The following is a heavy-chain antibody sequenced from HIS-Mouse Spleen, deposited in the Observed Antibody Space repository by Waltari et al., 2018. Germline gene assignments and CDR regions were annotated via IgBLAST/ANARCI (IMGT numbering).Heavy chain of an antibody. CDR3: ARDFHDFWSGYYGGDKKHDAFDI. D-gene: IGHD3-3*01. Sequence: QVQLQESGPGLVKPSETLSLTCTVSGGSISSYYWSWIRQPAGKGREWFGRIYTSGSTNYNPSLKSRVTMSVDTSKNQFSLKLSSVTAADTAVYYCARDFHDFWSGYYGGDKKHDAFDIWGQGTMVTVSS. CDR2: IYTSGST. CDR1: GGSISSYY. V-gene: IGHV4-4*07. J-gene: IGHJ3*02.